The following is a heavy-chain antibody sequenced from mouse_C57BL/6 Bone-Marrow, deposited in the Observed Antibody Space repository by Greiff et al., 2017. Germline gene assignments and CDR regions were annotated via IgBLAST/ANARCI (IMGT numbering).Heavy chain of an antibody. J-gene: IGHJ4*01. Sequence: VKLMESGAELVMPGASVKLSCKASGYTFTSYWMHWVKQRPGQGLEWIGEIDPSDSYTNYNQKFKGKSTLTVDKSSSTAYMQLSSLTSEDSAVYYCASYSGAMDYWGQGTSVTVSS. CDR2: IDPSDSYT. CDR3: ASYSGAMDY. D-gene: IGHD2-10*01. V-gene: IGHV1-69*01. CDR1: GYTFTSYW.